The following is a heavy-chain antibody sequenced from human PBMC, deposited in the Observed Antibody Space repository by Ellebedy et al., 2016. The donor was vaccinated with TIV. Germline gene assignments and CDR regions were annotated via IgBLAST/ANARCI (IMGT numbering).Heavy chain of an antibody. D-gene: IGHD2/OR15-2a*01. J-gene: IGHJ3*02. CDR3: ANHDQVSAEALDI. V-gene: IGHV1-2*02. CDR2: INPTNGDT. CDR1: RHTIDGYY. Sequence: AASVKVSCKASRHTIDGYYMHWVRQAPGQGLVWMGWINPTNGDTGYAQKFQGRITMTRDLSKNTNYMELSGLKSDDTAEYYCANHDQVSAEALDIWGQGTSVIVSS.